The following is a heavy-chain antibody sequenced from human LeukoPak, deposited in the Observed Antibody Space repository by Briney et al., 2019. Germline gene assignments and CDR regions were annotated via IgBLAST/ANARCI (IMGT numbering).Heavy chain of an antibody. CDR3: AKESSYYYYYYMDV. Sequence: GGSLRLSCAASGFTFSSYEMNWVRLPPGKGLEWVAAISYDGSNKNYGDSVKGRFTISRDNSKNTLYLQMNSLRAEDTAVYYCAKESSYYYYYYMDVWGKGTTVTVSS. CDR1: GFTFSSYE. J-gene: IGHJ6*03. CDR2: ISYDGSNK. V-gene: IGHV3-30*18.